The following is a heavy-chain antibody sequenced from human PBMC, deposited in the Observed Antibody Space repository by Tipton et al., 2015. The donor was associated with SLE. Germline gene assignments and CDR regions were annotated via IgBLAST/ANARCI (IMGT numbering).Heavy chain of an antibody. CDR3: ARGSRGVGFDV. J-gene: IGHJ6*02. Sequence: TLSLTCTVSDGSINTYYWSWIRQPPGKGLEWIAYIYYSGTTNYNPSLKSRVSISVDTSKNHFSLNLYSVTAADTAVYYCARGSRGVGFDVWGHGTTVIVSS. CDR1: DGSINTYY. V-gene: IGHV4-59*01. D-gene: IGHD3-10*01. CDR2: IYYSGTT.